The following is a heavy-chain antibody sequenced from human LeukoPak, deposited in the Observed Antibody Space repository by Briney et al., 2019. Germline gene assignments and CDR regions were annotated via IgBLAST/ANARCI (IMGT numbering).Heavy chain of an antibody. CDR3: AREVEYYDSSGYRPHAFDI. CDR1: GGSIISNNHY. V-gene: IGHV4-39*02. D-gene: IGHD3-22*01. J-gene: IGHJ3*02. Sequence: SETLSLTCTVSGGSIISNNHYWGWTRQPPGKGLDWFGSISYSGGTAYNPSLRSRVTISVDTSKNQFSLEVNSVTAADTAVYYCAREVEYYDSSGYRPHAFDIWGQGTLVTVSA. CDR2: ISYSGGT.